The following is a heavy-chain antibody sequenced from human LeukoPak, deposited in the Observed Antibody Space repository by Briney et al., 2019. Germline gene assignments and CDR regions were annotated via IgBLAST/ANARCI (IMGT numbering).Heavy chain of an antibody. Sequence: PSQTLSLTCTVSGGSISSGSYYWSWIRQPAGKGLEWIGRIYTSGSTNYNPSLKSRATISVDTSKNQFSLKLSSVTAADTAVYYCARLEQWLVHAFDIWGQGTMVTVSS. CDR2: IYTSGST. J-gene: IGHJ3*02. CDR1: GGSISSGSYY. V-gene: IGHV4-61*02. D-gene: IGHD6-19*01. CDR3: ARLEQWLVHAFDI.